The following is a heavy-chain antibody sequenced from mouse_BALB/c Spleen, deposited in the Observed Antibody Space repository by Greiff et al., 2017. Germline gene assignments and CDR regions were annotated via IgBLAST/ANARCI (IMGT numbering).Heavy chain of an antibody. D-gene: IGHD1-1*01. Sequence: ESGPGLVKPSQSLSLTCSVTGYSITSGYYWNWIRQFPGNTLEWMGYISYDGSNNYNPSLKNRISITRDTSKNQFFLKLNSVTTEDTATYYCAREGYYYSFDYWGQGTTLTVSS. V-gene: IGHV3-6*02. CDR3: AREGYYYSFDY. CDR1: GYSITSGYY. CDR2: ISYDGSN. J-gene: IGHJ2*01.